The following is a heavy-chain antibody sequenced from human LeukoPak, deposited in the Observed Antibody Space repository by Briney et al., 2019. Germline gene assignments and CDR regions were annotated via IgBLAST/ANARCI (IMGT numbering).Heavy chain of an antibody. V-gene: IGHV4-38-2*01. CDR1: GYSISSAYY. CDR2: IYHSGST. J-gene: IGHJ4*02. Sequence: SETLSLTCAVSGYSISSAYYWGWIRQPPGKGLEWIGSIYHSGSTDYNPSLKSRVTISVDTSKIQFSLKLSSVTAADTAVYYCARVTVTTAAFDYWGQGTLVTVSS. D-gene: IGHD4-17*01. CDR3: ARVTVTTAAFDY.